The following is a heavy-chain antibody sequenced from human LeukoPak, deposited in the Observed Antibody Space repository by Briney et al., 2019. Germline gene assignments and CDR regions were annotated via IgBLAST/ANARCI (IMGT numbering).Heavy chain of an antibody. J-gene: IGHJ5*02. D-gene: IGHD6-13*01. CDR1: GGSFSGYY. CDR2: INHSGST. Sequence: SETLSLTCAVYGGSFSGYYWSWTRQPPGKGLEWIGEINHSGSTNYNPSLKSRVTISVDTSKNQFSLKLSSVTAADTAVYYCARDHPGGAAANRGWFDPWGQGTLVTVSS. V-gene: IGHV4-34*01. CDR3: ARDHPGGAAANRGWFDP.